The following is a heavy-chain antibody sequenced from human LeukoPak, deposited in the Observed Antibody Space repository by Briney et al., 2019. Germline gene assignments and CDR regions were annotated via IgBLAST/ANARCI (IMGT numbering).Heavy chain of an antibody. Sequence: SETLSLTCTVSGGSISSGGYYWSWIRQHPGKGLEWIGYIYYSGSTYYNPSHKSRVTISVDTSKNQFSLKLSSVTAADTAVYYCARALVVPATNWFDPWGQGTLVTVSS. CDR1: GGSISSGGYY. CDR2: IYYSGST. V-gene: IGHV4-31*03. D-gene: IGHD2-2*01. J-gene: IGHJ5*02. CDR3: ARALVVPATNWFDP.